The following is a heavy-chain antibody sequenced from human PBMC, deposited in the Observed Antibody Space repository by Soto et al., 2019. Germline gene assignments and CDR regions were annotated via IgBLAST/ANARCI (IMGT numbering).Heavy chain of an antibody. D-gene: IGHD3-16*01. CDR1: GFTFSTYW. V-gene: IGHV3-7*01. CDR3: VCGGNFFIY. CDR2: MDQDGSER. Sequence: EVQLVESGGGLVQPGGSLRLSCAASGFTFSTYWMTWVRQPPGKGLEWVANMDQDGSERYYVDSARGRFTVSRDNAKNSLYLQMNSLRAEDTAVYYCVCGGNFFIYWGQGTLVTVSP. J-gene: IGHJ4*02.